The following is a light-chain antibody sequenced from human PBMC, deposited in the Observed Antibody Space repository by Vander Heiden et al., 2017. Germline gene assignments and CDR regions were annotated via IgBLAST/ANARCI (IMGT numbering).Light chain of an antibody. CDR2: WAS. CDR1: QSVLYSSNNKNY. CDR3: QQYYSTPPFT. Sequence: DIVMTQSQDSLAVSLGERATINCKSSQSVLYSSNNKNYLAWYQRKPGQPPKLLIYWASTRESGVPDRFSGSGSGTDFTLTISSLQAEDVAVYYCQQYYSTPPFTFGPGTKVDIK. V-gene: IGKV4-1*01. J-gene: IGKJ3*01.